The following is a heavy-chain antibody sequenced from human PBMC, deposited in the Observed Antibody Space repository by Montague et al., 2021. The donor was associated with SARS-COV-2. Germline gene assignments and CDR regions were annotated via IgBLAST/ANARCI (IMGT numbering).Heavy chain of an antibody. J-gene: IGHJ6*02. CDR1: GDSISTDY. V-gene: IGHV4-59*12. CDR3: ARQAAGSYFYYGLDV. Sequence: SETLSLTCTVSGDSISTDYWNWSRQPPGKGLVWLGSSFYNGSTNXNPSLKSRVTISLDTSTNQFFLKMTSVTAADTAVYYCARQAAGSYFYYGLDVWGQGTMVTVSS. D-gene: IGHD6-13*01. CDR2: SFYNGST.